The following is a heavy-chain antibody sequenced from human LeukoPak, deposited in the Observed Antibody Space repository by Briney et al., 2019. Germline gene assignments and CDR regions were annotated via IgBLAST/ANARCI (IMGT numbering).Heavy chain of an antibody. CDR2: ISYDGSNK. Sequence: GGSLRLSCAASGFIFSNYGMYWVRQAPGKGLEGVVVISYDGSNKYYADSVKGRFTISRDNSKNTLSLQMNSLRAEDTAVYYCAKEGHGGSSWPYYFDYWGQGTLVTVSS. J-gene: IGHJ4*02. V-gene: IGHV3-30*18. CDR3: AKEGHGGSSWPYYFDY. D-gene: IGHD6-13*01. CDR1: GFIFSNYG.